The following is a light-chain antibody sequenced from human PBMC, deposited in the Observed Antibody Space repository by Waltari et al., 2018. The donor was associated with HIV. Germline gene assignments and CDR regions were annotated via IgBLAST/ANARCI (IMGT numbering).Light chain of an antibody. CDR1: RRISYSSNNKNY. Sequence: DIVLTQSPDSLAVSLGDRATINCPPSRRISYSSNNKNYLVWYQQKPGQHPRVLIYWASTRESGVPDRFSGSGSGTDFTLTISSLQTEDVAVYFCQQYHSLPITFGQGTRLEIK. J-gene: IGKJ5*01. CDR2: WAS. V-gene: IGKV4-1*01. CDR3: QQYHSLPIT.